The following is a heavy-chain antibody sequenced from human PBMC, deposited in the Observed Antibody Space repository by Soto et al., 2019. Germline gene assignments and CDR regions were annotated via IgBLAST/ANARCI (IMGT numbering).Heavy chain of an antibody. Sequence: ESLTISCKGYGYSFTSYWIGWVRQMPGKGLEWMGIIYPGDSDTRYSPSFQGQVTISADKSISTAYLQWSSLKASDIAMYYCARTSAAGKYYYGTDVWGQGTTVTVS. J-gene: IGHJ6*02. D-gene: IGHD6-13*01. CDR2: IYPGDSDT. CDR1: GYSFTSYW. V-gene: IGHV5-51*01. CDR3: ARTSAAGKYYYGTDV.